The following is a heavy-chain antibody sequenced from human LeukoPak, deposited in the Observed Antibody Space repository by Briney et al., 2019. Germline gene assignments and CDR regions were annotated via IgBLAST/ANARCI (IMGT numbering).Heavy chain of an antibody. CDR1: GFSFSDYH. CDR3: AIERDGFDN. J-gene: IGHJ3*02. V-gene: IGHV3-11*06. Sequence: PGGSLRLSSAASGFSFSDYHISWIREAPGTGLERISYIVSSSTYTKYADSVNGRFTISRDNAKISVYTQMNSPGAEDATVYCCAIERDGFDNWGQGTMVTVSS. CDR2: IVSSSTYT.